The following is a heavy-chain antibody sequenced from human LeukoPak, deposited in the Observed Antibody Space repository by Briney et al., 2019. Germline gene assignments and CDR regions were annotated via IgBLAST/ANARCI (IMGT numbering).Heavy chain of an antibody. D-gene: IGHD5-18*01. J-gene: IGHJ3*02. CDR2: INPDGSDK. CDR3: ARNRRGQLGAFDI. V-gene: IGHV3-7*01. CDR1: GFTFSSYW. Sequence: GGSLRLSCAASGFTFSSYWMSWVRQAPGKGLEWVTNINPDGSDKYYLDSVKGRFTISRDNAKNSLYLQMNSLRAEDTAVYYCARNRRGQLGAFDIWGQGTMVTVSS.